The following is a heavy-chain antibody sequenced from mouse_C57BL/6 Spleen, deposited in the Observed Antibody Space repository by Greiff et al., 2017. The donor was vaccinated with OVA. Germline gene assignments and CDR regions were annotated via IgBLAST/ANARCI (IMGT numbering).Heavy chain of an antibody. CDR3: AKNRYYGKSHYAMDY. V-gene: IGHV2-5*01. D-gene: IGHD1-1*01. CDR2: IWRGGST. CDR1: GFSLTSYG. Sequence: VKLMESGPGLVQPSQSLSITCTVSGFSLTSYGVHWVRQSPGKGLEWLGVIWRGGSTDYNAAFMSRLSITKDNSKSQVFFKMNSLQADDTAIYYCAKNRYYGKSHYAMDYWGQGTSVTVSS. J-gene: IGHJ4*01.